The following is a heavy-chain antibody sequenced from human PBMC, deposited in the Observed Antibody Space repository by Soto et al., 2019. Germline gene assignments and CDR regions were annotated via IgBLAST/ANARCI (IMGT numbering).Heavy chain of an antibody. CDR3: ARSSSPEVVYYYYGMDV. CDR1: GYTFTSYY. V-gene: IGHV1-46*01. Sequence: GASVKVSCKASGYTFTSYYMHWVRQATGQGLEWMGIINPSGGSTNYAQKFQGRVTLTRDTSTSTVYMELNSLRSEDTAVYYCARSSSPEVVYYYYGMDVWGQGTTVTVSS. CDR2: INPSGGST. J-gene: IGHJ6*02. D-gene: IGHD6-6*01.